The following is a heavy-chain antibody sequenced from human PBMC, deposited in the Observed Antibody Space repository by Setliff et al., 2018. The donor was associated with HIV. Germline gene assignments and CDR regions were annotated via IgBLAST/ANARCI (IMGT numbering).Heavy chain of an antibody. V-gene: IGHV5-51*01. CDR3: AKSSGSYPLGFDP. CDR2: IYPGDSDT. Sequence: PGESLNISCKGFGYYFPNSWIVWVRQMPGKGLEWMGVIYPGDSDTMYSPVFEGQVTISVDTSINTAYLQWNSLKASDSGIYYCAKSSGSYPLGFDPWGQGTLVTVSS. CDR1: GYYFPNSW. J-gene: IGHJ5*02. D-gene: IGHD3-16*02.